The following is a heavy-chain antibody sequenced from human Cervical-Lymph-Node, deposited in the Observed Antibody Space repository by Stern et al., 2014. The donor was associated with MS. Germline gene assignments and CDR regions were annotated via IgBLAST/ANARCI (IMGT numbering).Heavy chain of an antibody. CDR1: GFTFSSYW. CDR3: ARGRVARSANNWFDP. Sequence: EVQLVESGGGLVQPGGSLRLSCAASGFTFSSYWMSWVRQAPGKGLEWVANIKQDGSEKYYVDSVKGRFTISRDNAKNSLYLQMNSLRAEDTAVYYCARGRVARSANNWFDPWGQGTLVTVSS. D-gene: IGHD5-12*01. V-gene: IGHV3-7*03. CDR2: IKQDGSEK. J-gene: IGHJ5*02.